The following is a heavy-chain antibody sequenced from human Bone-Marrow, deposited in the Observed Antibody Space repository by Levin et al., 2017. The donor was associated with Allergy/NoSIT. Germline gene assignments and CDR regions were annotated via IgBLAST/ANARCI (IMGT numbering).Heavy chain of an antibody. CDR3: AKGRNYYESNIVSDNWFAS. V-gene: IGHV3-23*01. D-gene: IGHD3-22*01. J-gene: IGHJ5*01. Sequence: ASVKVSCAASGFTFSTYAMSWVRQAPGKGLEWLSAISGSGETTYYADSVKGRFTISRDNSKNTLYLQINSLRAEDTAVYYCAKGRNYYESNIVSDNWFASWGQGTLVAVSS. CDR2: ISGSGETT. CDR1: GFTFSTYA.